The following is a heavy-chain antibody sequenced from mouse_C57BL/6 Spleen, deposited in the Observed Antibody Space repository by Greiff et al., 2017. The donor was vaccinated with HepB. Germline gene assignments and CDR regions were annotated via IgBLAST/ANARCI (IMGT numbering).Heavy chain of an antibody. CDR1: GYTFTSYW. V-gene: IGHV1-64*01. CDR2: IHPNSGST. CDR3: ARGDHFYDWFAY. D-gene: IGHD1-2*01. J-gene: IGHJ3*01. Sequence: QVQLQQPGAELVKPGASVKLSCKASGYTFTSYWMHWVKQRPGQGLEWIGMIHPNSGSTNYNEKFKSKATLTVDKSSSTAYMQLSSLTSEDSAVYCCARGDHFYDWFAYWGQGTLVTVSA.